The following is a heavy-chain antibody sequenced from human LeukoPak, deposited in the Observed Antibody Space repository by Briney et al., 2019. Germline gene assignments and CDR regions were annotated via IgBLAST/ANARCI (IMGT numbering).Heavy chain of an antibody. CDR2: IKGDGIST. CDR1: GFDFSSNW. CDR3: AKDHYWSIDY. V-gene: IGHV3-74*01. J-gene: IGHJ4*02. D-gene: IGHD3-3*01. Sequence: GGSLRLSCAASGFDFSSNWMHWVRHAPGQGLVWVSRIKGDGISTNYADSVKGRFTISRDIAKSTLYLQMNSLRAEDTGVYYCAKDHYWSIDYWGRGTLVTVSS.